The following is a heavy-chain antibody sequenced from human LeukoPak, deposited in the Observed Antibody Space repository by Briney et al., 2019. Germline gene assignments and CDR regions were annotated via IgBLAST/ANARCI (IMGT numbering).Heavy chain of an antibody. V-gene: IGHV3-23*01. Sequence: GGSLRLSCAASGFTFSTYAMSWVRQAPGKGLEWVSAISGSGGSTYYADSVKGRFTISRDNSKNTLYLQMNSLRAEDTAVYYCAKDWSYTVTTGGWFDPWGQGTLVTVSS. CDR1: GFTFSTYA. D-gene: IGHD4-17*01. J-gene: IGHJ5*02. CDR3: AKDWSYTVTTGGWFDP. CDR2: ISGSGGST.